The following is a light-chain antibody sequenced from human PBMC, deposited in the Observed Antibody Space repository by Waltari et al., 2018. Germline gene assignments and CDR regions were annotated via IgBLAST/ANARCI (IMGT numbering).Light chain of an antibody. CDR3: QTWGTGIRV. V-gene: IGLV4-69*01. CDR1: SGRSSYG. Sequence: QLVLTQSPSASASLGASVKLTCTLSSGRSSYGIAWHQQQPEKGPRYLMKVNSDGSHTKGDGIPGRFSGSSSGAERYLSISSLQSEDEADYYCQTWGTGIRVFGGGTKLTVL. J-gene: IGLJ3*02. CDR2: VNSDGSH.